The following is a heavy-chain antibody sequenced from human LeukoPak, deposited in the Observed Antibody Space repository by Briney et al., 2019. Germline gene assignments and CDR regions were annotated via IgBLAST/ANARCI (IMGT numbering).Heavy chain of an antibody. V-gene: IGHV4-59*08. CDR2: IYYTGGT. CDR3: AKYGNSGWVIDN. CDR1: GGSIGSNY. Sequence: PSETLSLTCTVSGGSIGSNYWTWIRQPPGKGLEYIGYIYYTGGTNYNPSLKSRVTISVDTSKNQFSPKLSSVTAADTAVYFCAKYGNSGWVIDNWGQGTLVTVSS. D-gene: IGHD6-19*01. J-gene: IGHJ4*02.